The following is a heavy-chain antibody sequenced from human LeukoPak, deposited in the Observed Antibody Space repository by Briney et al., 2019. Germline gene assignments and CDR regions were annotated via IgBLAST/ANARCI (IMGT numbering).Heavy chain of an antibody. CDR2: ISGSGGST. CDR3: AKPGYSSGWYYNFDY. J-gene: IGHJ4*02. CDR1: GFTFSSYA. D-gene: IGHD6-19*01. Sequence: QAGGSLRLSCAASGFTFSSYAMSWVRQAPGKGLEWVSAISGSGGSTYYADSVKGRFTISRDNSKNTLYLQMNSLRAEDTAVYYCAKPGYSSGWYYNFDYWGQGTLVTVSS. V-gene: IGHV3-23*01.